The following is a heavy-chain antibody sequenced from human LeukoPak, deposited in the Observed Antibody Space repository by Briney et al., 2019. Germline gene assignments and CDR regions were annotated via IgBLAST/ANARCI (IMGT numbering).Heavy chain of an antibody. J-gene: IGHJ4*02. CDR2: ISGSGGET. CDR1: IFPFSNYG. V-gene: IGHV3-23*01. Sequence: GGSLRLACAVSIFPFSNYGMTWVRQAPGKGLEWVSTISGSGGETFYADSVKGRFTISRDNSKNTVFLQMTSLRAEDTALYYCAKDRLHSYGHGIDYWGQGTLVTVSS. D-gene: IGHD5-18*01. CDR3: AKDRLHSYGHGIDY.